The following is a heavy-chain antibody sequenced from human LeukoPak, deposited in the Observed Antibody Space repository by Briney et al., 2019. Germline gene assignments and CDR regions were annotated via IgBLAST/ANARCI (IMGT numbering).Heavy chain of an antibody. CDR1: GYTFTSYY. D-gene: IGHD1-26*01. CDR3: ASPTLYSGSYAPLRPDDAFDI. J-gene: IGHJ3*02. V-gene: IGHV1-46*01. Sequence: GASVKVSCRASGYTFTSYYMHWVRQAPGQGLEWMGIINPSGGSTSYAQKFQGRVTMTRDMSTSTVYMELSSLRSEDTAVYYCASPTLYSGSYAPLRPDDAFDIWGQGTMVTVSS. CDR2: INPSGGST.